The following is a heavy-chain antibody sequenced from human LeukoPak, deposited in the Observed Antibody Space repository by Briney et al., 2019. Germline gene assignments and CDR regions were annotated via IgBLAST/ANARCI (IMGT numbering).Heavy chain of an antibody. V-gene: IGHV1-8*01. CDR2: MNPNSGNT. Sequence: ASVKVSCKASGYTFTSYDINWVRQATGQGLEWMGWMNPNSGNTGYAQKFQGRVTMTRNTSISTAYMELSSLRSEDTAVYYCARGSSRRRNNWFDPWGRGALVTVSS. CDR3: ARGSSRRRNNWFDP. CDR1: GYTFTSYD. J-gene: IGHJ5*02.